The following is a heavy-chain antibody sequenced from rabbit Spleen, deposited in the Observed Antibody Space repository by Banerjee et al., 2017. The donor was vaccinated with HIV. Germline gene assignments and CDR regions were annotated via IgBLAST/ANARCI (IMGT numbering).Heavy chain of an antibody. Sequence: QQLEESGGGLVKPGASLTLTCKASGFDLSSYYYMCWVRQAPGKGLEWIGCVGTASSTSTYYASWAKGRFTISKTSSTTVTLQMTSLTAADTATYFCARNYVNAFDPWGPGTLVTVS. CDR3: ARNYVNAFDP. CDR1: GFDLSSYYY. J-gene: IGHJ2*01. CDR2: VGTASSTST. V-gene: IGHV1S40*01. D-gene: IGHD1-1*01.